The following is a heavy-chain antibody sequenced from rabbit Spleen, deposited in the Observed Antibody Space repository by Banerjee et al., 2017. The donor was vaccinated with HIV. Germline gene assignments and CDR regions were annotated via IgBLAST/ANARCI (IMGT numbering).Heavy chain of an antibody. D-gene: IGHD8-1*01. CDR3: ARDSGSSFSSYGMDL. CDR2: IAGDSSAFT. J-gene: IGHJ6*01. Sequence: QSLEESGGGLVKPGGTLTLTCTASGFSFSSSNYMCWVRQAPGKGLEWISCIAGDSSAFTYSATWAKGRFTCSKTSSTTVTLQMTSLTVADTATYFCARDSGSSFSSYGMDLWGPGTLVTVS. CDR1: GFSFSSSNY. V-gene: IGHV1S40*01.